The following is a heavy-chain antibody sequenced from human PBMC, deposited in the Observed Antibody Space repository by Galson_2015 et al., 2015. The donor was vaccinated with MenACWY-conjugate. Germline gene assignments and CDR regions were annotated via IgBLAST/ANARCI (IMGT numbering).Heavy chain of an antibody. CDR1: GFTFNEFW. V-gene: IGHV3-7*04. CDR3: ASDRCCSASSCGTGTYNIDV. D-gene: IGHD2-2*01. CDR2: INQLGSVK. Sequence: SLRLSCAGSGFTFNEFWMGWVRQAPGRGLEWVANINQLGSVKYSVDSVKGRFSISRDNAKNSLSLQMNSLRAEDTAIYYCASDRCCSASSCGTGTYNIDVWGKGTPVTVSS. J-gene: IGHJ6*03.